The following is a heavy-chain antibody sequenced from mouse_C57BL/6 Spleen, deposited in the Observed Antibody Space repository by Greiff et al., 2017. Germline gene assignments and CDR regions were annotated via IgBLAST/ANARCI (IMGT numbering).Heavy chain of an antibody. V-gene: IGHV1-82*01. CDR2: IYPGDGDT. J-gene: IGHJ4*01. D-gene: IGHD2-3*01. CDR1: GYAFSSSW. Sequence: QVQLKQSGPELVKPGASVKISCKASGYAFSSSWMNWVKQRPGKGLEWIGRIYPGDGDTNYNGKFKGKATLTADKSSSTAYMQLSSLTSEDSAVYFCARPDGYYAMDYWGKGTSVTVSS. CDR3: ARPDGYYAMDY.